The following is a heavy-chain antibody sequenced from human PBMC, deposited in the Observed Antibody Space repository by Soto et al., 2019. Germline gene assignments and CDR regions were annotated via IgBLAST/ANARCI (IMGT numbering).Heavy chain of an antibody. Sequence: SETLSLTCTVTGGTLSGYYWTWIRQSAGGGLEWIGRIYSSGSTNYNPSLKSRVTISLDTSMNHFSLRLSSVTAADTAVYYCARGGIVVVPAAIVHLYVPWGQGILVTGSS. V-gene: IGHV4-4*07. CDR1: GGTLSGYY. CDR3: ARGGIVVVPAAIVHLYVP. CDR2: IYSSGST. D-gene: IGHD2-2*02. J-gene: IGHJ5*02.